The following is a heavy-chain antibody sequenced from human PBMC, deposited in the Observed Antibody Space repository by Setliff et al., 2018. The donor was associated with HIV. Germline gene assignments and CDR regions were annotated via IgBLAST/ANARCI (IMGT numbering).Heavy chain of an antibody. V-gene: IGHV3-7*01. CDR2: IKQDGSEK. J-gene: IGHJ4*02. CDR1: GLTFSSHS. CDR3: VRRGGGYEDSSGYLWAHDY. Sequence: PGGSLRLSCAASGLTFSSHSMNWVRQAPGKGLEWVANIKQDGSEKYYVDSVKGRFTISRDNAKNSLYLQMNSLRAEDTAVYYCVRRGGGYEDSSGYLWAHDYWGQGTLVTVSS. D-gene: IGHD3-22*01.